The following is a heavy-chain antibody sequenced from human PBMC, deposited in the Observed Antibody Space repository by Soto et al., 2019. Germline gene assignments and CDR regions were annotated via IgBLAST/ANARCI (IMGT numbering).Heavy chain of an antibody. D-gene: IGHD5-18*01. J-gene: IGHJ4*02. CDR3: ARETNTAMLDY. CDR2: INHSGST. Sequence: QVQLQQWGAGLLKPSETLSLTCAVYGGSFSGYYWSWIRQPPGKGLEWIGEINHSGSTNYNPSLKSRVTXSAXTSKNQFSLKLSSVTAADTAVYYCARETNTAMLDYWGQGTLVTVSS. CDR1: GGSFSGYY. V-gene: IGHV4-34*01.